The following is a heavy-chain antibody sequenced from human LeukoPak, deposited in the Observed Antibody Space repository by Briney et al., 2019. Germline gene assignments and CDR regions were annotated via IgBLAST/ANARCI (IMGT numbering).Heavy chain of an antibody. CDR1: GGSFSGYY. J-gene: IGHJ4*02. CDR2: INHSGST. V-gene: IGHV4-34*01. CDR3: ARLGIAAAAAPFDY. Sequence: SETLSLTCAVYGGSFSGYYWSWIRQPPGKGLEWIGEINHSGSTNYNPSLKSRVTMSVDTSKNQFSLKLSSVTAADTALYYCARLGIAAAAAPFDYWGQGTLVTVSS. D-gene: IGHD6-13*01.